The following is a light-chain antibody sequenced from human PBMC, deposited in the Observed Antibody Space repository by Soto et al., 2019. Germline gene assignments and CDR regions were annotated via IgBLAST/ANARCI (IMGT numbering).Light chain of an antibody. CDR3: QQYSSIPLT. CDR2: WAS. J-gene: IGKJ4*01. CDR1: QDILYSSNNKNY. Sequence: DIVMTQSPDSLAVSLGERATINCKSSQDILYSSNNKNYLAWYQQKPGHPPKLLFYWASAREFGVPDRFSASGSGTDFVLTISSLQAEDVAVYYCQQYSSIPLTFGGGTKVEIK. V-gene: IGKV4-1*01.